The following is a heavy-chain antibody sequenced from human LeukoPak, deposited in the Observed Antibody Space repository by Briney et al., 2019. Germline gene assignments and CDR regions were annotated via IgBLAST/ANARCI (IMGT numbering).Heavy chain of an antibody. CDR2: ISGSGDDT. CDR3: ARGGGLDV. CDR1: GFTFSSYA. J-gene: IGHJ6*02. V-gene: IGHV3-23*01. Sequence: GGSLRLSCAASGFTFSSYAMSWVRQVPGTGLEWVSAISGSGDDTYYADFVKGRFTISRDNSKNTLYLQMSNLRAEDTAVYFCARGGGLDVWGQGATVTVSS. D-gene: IGHD3-16*01.